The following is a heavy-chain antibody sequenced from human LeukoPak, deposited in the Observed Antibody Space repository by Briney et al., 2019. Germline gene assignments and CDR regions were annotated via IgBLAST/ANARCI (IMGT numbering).Heavy chain of an antibody. D-gene: IGHD3-10*01. V-gene: IGHV4-39*01. CDR2: IYYSGST. Sequence: SETLSRTCTGSGGSISSSCYYWRWMRQPPGKGREWSGTIYYSGSTYYNPSLKSRVTLSADTSKNKFSLKLGSVTAADTAVYYCARHPCYDSGRFSLDYWGQGTLVTVSS. J-gene: IGHJ4*02. CDR3: ARHPCYDSGRFSLDY. CDR1: GGSISSSCYY.